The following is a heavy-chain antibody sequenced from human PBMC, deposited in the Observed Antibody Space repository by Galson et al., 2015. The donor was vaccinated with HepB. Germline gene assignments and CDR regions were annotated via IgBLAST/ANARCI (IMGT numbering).Heavy chain of an antibody. CDR2: INRDGNST. J-gene: IGHJ6*02. CDR3: GRGIEVVPDASGMDV. D-gene: IGHD2-2*01. V-gene: IGHV3-74*01. Sequence: SLRLSCAASGFTFRSHWMHWVRQAPGKGLVWVSRINRDGNSTNYADSVKGRFTISRDNAKNTLYLQMSSLRAEDTAVYYCGRGIEVVPDASGMDVWGQGTTVTVSS. CDR1: GFTFRSHW.